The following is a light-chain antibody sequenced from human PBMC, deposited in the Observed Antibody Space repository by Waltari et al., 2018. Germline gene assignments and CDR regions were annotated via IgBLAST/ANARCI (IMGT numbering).Light chain of an antibody. J-gene: IGLJ3*02. Sequence: QSVLTQPPSASWTPGQTVTISCSGCTSTIGSHNITWSQYHPGTAPKPLIYNNTQRPSGVPDRFSGSTTGTSASLALSGLQSADEAHSYCSTCDGSLIGVVFGGGTKLTVL. CDR2: NNT. CDR1: TSTIGSHN. V-gene: IGLV1-44*01. CDR3: STCDGSLIGVV.